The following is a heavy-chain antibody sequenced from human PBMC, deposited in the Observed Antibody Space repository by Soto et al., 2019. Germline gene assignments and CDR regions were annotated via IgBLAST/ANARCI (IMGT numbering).Heavy chain of an antibody. Sequence: QVHLEESGGGLVKPGGSLRLSCTASGFTFSDYYMSWIRQAPGKALEWLAYISGSGSTTDYTDSVKGRFAISRDNARTSLYLQINSLRVEDSAVYYCARSSLTYFEFWGQGTLVTVSS. CDR2: ISGSGSTT. V-gene: IGHV3-11*01. CDR3: ARSSLTYFEF. J-gene: IGHJ4*02. CDR1: GFTFSDYY.